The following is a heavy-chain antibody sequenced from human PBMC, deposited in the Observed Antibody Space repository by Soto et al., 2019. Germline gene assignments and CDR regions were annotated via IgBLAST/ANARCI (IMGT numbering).Heavy chain of an antibody. Sequence: ESGPTLVNPTQTLTLTCTFSGFSLSTSGMCVSWIRQPPGKALEWLALIDWDDDKYYSTSLKTRLTISKDTSKNQVVLTMTNMDPVDTATYYCARMKGTYYYGSRTYFPFDFWGQATLVTVSS. CDR1: GFSLSTSGMC. CDR2: IDWDDDK. D-gene: IGHD3-10*01. CDR3: ARMKGTYYYGSRTYFPFDF. J-gene: IGHJ4*02. V-gene: IGHV2-70*01.